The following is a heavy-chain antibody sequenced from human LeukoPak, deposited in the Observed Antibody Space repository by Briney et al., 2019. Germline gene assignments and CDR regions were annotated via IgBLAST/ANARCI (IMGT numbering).Heavy chain of an antibody. Sequence: SGPTLVKPTQTLTLTCTFSGFSLSTSGVGVGWIRQTPGKALERLALIYWDDDKRYSPSLKSRLTITKDTSKNQVVLTMTNMDPVDTATYYCAHRGGSSSWDSFDYWGQGTLVTVSS. J-gene: IGHJ4*02. V-gene: IGHV2-5*02. CDR1: GFSLSTSGVG. D-gene: IGHD6-13*01. CDR3: AHRGGSSSWDSFDY. CDR2: IYWDDDK.